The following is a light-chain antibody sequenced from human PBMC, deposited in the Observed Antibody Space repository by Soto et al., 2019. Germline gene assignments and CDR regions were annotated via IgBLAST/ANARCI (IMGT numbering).Light chain of an antibody. Sequence: DIQTTQSPSYLSAHAGQTVPTTCPTGQSISNYLNWYQHEPGKAPKVLISAASNLQSGVPSRFSGSASGTVFTLTISSLQPEDFATYFCHQSYTLAPLNFGGGTRWIS. J-gene: IGKJ4*01. V-gene: IGKV1-39*01. CDR1: QSISNY. CDR2: AAS. CDR3: HQSYTLAPLN.